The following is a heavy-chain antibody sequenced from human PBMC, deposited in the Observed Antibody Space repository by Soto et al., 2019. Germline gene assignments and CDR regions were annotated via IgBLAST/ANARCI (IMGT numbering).Heavy chain of an antibody. V-gene: IGHV1-3*01. D-gene: IGHD6-6*01. Sequence: SVKVSCKASGYTFTSYAMHWGRQAPGQRLEWMGWINAGNGNTKYSQKFQGRVTITRDTSASTAYMELSSLRSEDTAVYYCARVIAATYYRGAFDIWGQGTMVTVSS. CDR1: GYTFTSYA. CDR2: INAGNGNT. CDR3: ARVIAATYYRGAFDI. J-gene: IGHJ3*02.